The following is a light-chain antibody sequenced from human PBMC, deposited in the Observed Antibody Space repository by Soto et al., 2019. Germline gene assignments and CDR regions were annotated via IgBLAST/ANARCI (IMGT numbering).Light chain of an antibody. CDR1: QSIGTW. CDR2: DAS. CDR3: QQYSDSSGA. V-gene: IGKV1-5*01. Sequence: DIQMTQSPPTLSAFLGDRVTITCRASQSIGTWLAWYQQKPGKAPKLLIFDASTLESGVPSRFRGSGSGTDFTLTISSLQPDDFETYYCQQYSDSSGAFGQGTKVDIK. J-gene: IGKJ1*01.